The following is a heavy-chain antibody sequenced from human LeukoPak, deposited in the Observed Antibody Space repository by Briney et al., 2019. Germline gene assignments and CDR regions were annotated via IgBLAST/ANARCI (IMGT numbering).Heavy chain of an antibody. CDR2: IKQDGREK. J-gene: IGHJ4*02. CDR1: GFTFSSYW. Sequence: PGGSLRLSCAASGFTFSSYWMSWVRQAPGKGLEWVANIKQDGREKYYVDSAKGRFTISRDNAKNSLYLQMNSLRAEDTAVYYCARDRDNIVAYGGLDYWGQGTLVTVSS. D-gene: IGHD5-12*01. V-gene: IGHV3-7*01. CDR3: ARDRDNIVAYGGLDY.